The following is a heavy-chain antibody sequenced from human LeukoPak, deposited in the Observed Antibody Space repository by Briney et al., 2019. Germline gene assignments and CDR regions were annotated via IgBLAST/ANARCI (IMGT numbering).Heavy chain of an antibody. J-gene: IGHJ6*03. CDR3: AKDVSIFGVAYYMDV. CDR2: IRYDGSSN. Sequence: GGSLRLSCAASGFTFSSYGMHWVRQAPGKGLEWVAFIRYDGSSNYYADSVQGRFTISRDNSKNTLYLQMNSLRAEDTAVYYCAKDVSIFGVAYYMDVWGKGTTVTVSS. CDR1: GFTFSSYG. V-gene: IGHV3-30*02. D-gene: IGHD3-3*01.